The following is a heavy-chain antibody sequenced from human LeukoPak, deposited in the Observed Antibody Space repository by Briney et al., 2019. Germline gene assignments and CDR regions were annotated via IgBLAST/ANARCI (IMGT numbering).Heavy chain of an antibody. CDR1: GFTLSNYA. V-gene: IGHV3-21*01. CDR2: ISSSGTYL. J-gene: IGHJ4*02. Sequence: GGSLRLSCAASGFTLSNYAMHWVRQAPGKGLEWVSSISSSGTYLYYADSVKGRFTISRDNAKDSLYLQMNSLRVEDTAVYFCARGLFGVINPADYWGQGTLVTVSS. CDR3: ARGLFGVINPADY. D-gene: IGHD3-3*01.